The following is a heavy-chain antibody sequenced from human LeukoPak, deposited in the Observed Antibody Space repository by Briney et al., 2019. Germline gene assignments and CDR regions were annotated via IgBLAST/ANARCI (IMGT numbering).Heavy chain of an antibody. J-gene: IGHJ4*02. CDR2: IRSKANSYAT. CDR3: ARDEWELPDY. CDR1: GFTFSGSA. V-gene: IGHV3-73*01. Sequence: GGSLKLSCAASGFTFSGSAMHWVRQASGKGLEWVGRIRSKANSYATAYAASVKGRFTISRDNAKNSLYLQMNSLRAEDTAVYYCARDEWELPDYWGQGTLVTVSS. D-gene: IGHD1-26*01.